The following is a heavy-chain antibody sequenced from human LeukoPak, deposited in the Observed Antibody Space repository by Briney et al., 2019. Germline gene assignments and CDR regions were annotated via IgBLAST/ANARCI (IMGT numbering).Heavy chain of an antibody. D-gene: IGHD6-13*01. V-gene: IGHV4-39*07. Sequence: KPSETLSLTCTVSGDSISSSSYYWGWIRQPPGKGLEWIANIYYSGSTYYNPSLKSRVTISVDTSKNQFSLKLSSVTAADTAVYYCARDLYYKQQLVYNWFDPWGQGTLVTVSS. CDR2: IYYSGST. J-gene: IGHJ5*02. CDR1: GDSISSSSYY. CDR3: ARDLYYKQQLVYNWFDP.